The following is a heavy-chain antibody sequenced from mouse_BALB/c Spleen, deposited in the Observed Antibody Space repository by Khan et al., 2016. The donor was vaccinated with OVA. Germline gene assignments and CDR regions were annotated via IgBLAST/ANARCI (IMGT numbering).Heavy chain of an antibody. V-gene: IGHV9-4*02. CDR2: INTHSGVP. CDR3: ARGGAAYYRNDGGAMDY. Sequence: QVQLQQSGPELKKPGETVRISCKASGYTFTTAGMQWVQKMPGKGLKWIGWINTHSGVPKYAEDFKGRFVFSLETSASTAYLQITNLKNEDTATYFLARGGAAYYRNDGGAMDYWGQGTSVTVSS. CDR1: GYTFTTAG. J-gene: IGHJ4*01. D-gene: IGHD2-14*01.